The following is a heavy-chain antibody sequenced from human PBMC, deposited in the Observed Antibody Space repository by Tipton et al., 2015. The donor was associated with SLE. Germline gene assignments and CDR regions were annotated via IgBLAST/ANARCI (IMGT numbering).Heavy chain of an antibody. CDR3: AKLGVGLED. V-gene: IGHV4-34*01. CDR1: GGSFSGYY. Sequence: TLSLTCAVYGGSFSGYYWSWIRQPPGKGLEWIGEINHSGSTNYNPSLKSRVTISVDTSKNQFSLKLSSVTAADTAVYYCAKLGVGLEDWGQGTLVTASS. D-gene: IGHD1-26*01. J-gene: IGHJ4*02. CDR2: INHSGST.